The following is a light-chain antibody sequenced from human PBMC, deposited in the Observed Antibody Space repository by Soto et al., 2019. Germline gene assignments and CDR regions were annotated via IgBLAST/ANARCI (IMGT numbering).Light chain of an antibody. CDR3: QQYDNWPIT. V-gene: IGKV3-15*01. CDR2: GAF. CDR1: QSVGSN. Sequence: ERVMTQSPATLSVSPGERATLSCRASQSVGSNLAWYQQKPGQAPRLFIYGAFTRATGIPPRFIGSGSGTEFTFTISSLQSEDSALYYCQQYDNWPITFGQGTRLEIK. J-gene: IGKJ5*01.